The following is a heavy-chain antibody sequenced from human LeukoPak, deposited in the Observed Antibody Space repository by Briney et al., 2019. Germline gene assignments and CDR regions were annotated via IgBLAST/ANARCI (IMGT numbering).Heavy chain of an antibody. CDR3: VKELKQWLGAIDY. D-gene: IGHD6-19*01. V-gene: IGHV3-9*01. J-gene: IGHJ4*02. Sequence: PGRSLRLSCVASGFTFDDYAMHWVRQAPGKGLEWVSGIHWNSGTIAYADSVKGRFTISRDNAKNSLYLQMNSLRAEDTALYYCVKELKQWLGAIDYWGQGTRVTVSS. CDR1: GFTFDDYA. CDR2: IHWNSGTI.